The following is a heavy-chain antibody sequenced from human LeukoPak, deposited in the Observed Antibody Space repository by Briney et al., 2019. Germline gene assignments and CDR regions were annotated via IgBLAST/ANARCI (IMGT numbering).Heavy chain of an antibody. V-gene: IGHV4-59*01. D-gene: IGHD3-10*01. CDR1: GGSISSYY. CDR2: IYYSGST. CDR3: ARDPGGGDYFDY. Sequence: SETLSLTCTVSGGSISSYYWSWIRQPPGKGLEWIGYIYYSGSTNYNPPLKSRVTISVDTSKNQFSLKLSPVTAADTAVYYCARDPGGGDYFDYWGQGTLVTVSS. J-gene: IGHJ4*02.